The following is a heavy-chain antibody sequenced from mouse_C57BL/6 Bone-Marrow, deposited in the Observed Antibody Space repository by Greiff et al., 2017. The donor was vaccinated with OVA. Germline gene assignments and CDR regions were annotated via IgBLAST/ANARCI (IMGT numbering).Heavy chain of an antibody. V-gene: IGHV7-3*01. Sequence: EVKLVESGGGLVQPGGSLSLSCAASGFTFTDYYMSWVRQPPGKVLEWLGFIRNKANGYTTEYSASVKGRFTISRDNSQSILYLQMNALRAEDSATYYCARYIYYYGSSYDDYFDYWGQGTTLTVSS. J-gene: IGHJ2*01. CDR1: GFTFTDYY. CDR2: IRNKANGYTT. CDR3: ARYIYYYGSSYDDYFDY. D-gene: IGHD1-1*01.